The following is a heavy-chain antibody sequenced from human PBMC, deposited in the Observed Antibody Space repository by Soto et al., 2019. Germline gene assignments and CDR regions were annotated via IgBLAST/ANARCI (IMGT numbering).Heavy chain of an antibody. J-gene: IGHJ4*02. CDR2: ISYDGSNK. D-gene: IGHD6-19*01. CDR3: ASPIIAVAEWDY. V-gene: IGHV3-30-3*01. CDR1: GFTFSSYA. Sequence: QVQLVESGGGVVQPGRSLRLSCAASGFTFSSYAMHWVRQAPGKGLEWVAVISYDGSNKYYADSVKGRFTISRDNSKNTLYLQMNSLRAEDTAVYYCASPIIAVAEWDYWGQGTLVTVSS.